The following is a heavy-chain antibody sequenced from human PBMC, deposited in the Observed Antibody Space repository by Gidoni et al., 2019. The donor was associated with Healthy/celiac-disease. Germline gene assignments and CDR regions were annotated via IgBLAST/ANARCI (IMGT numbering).Heavy chain of an antibody. CDR3: ARGLMVRGVIKAYYFDY. V-gene: IGHV4-30-4*01. J-gene: IGHJ4*02. CDR2: IYYSGST. Sequence: QVQLQESGPGLVKPSQTLSLTCTVSGGSITSGDYYWSWIRQPPGKGLEWIGYIYYSGSTYYNPSLKSRVTISVDTSKNQFSLKLSSVAAADTAVYYCARGLMVRGVIKAYYFDYWGQGTLVTVSS. CDR1: GGSITSGDYY. D-gene: IGHD3-10*01.